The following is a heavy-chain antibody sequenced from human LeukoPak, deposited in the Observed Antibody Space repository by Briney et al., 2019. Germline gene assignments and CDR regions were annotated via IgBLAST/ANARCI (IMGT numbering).Heavy chain of an antibody. CDR3: ARRDGSGSVDY. J-gene: IGHJ4*02. CDR2: ISSSSSTI. Sequence: GGSLRLSCAASGFTFSSYSMNWVRQAPGKGLEWVSYISSSSSTIYYADSVKGRFTISRDNAKNSLYLQMNSLRAEDTAVYYCARRDGSGSVDYWGQGTLVTVSS. V-gene: IGHV3-48*01. D-gene: IGHD3-10*01. CDR1: GFTFSSYS.